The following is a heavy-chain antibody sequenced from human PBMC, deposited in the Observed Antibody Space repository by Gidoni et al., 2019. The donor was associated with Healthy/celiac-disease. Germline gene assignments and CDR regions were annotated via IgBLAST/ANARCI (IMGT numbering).Heavy chain of an antibody. CDR1: GFTFRSYA. CDR3: AKDLASIVGATAFDY. D-gene: IGHD1-26*01. Sequence: EVQLVESGGGLVQPGGSLRLSCAASGFTFRSYARSWVRQAPGKGLEWVSAISGSGGSTYYADSVKGRFTISRDNSKNTLYLQMNSLRAEDTAVYYCAKDLASIVGATAFDYWGQGTLVTVSS. CDR2: ISGSGGST. J-gene: IGHJ4*02. V-gene: IGHV3-23*04.